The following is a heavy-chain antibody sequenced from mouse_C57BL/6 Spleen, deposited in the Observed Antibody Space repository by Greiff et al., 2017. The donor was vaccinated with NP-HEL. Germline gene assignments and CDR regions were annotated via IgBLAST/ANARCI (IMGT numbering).Heavy chain of an antibody. Sequence: EVKLVESGEGLVKPGGSLKLSCAASGFTFSSYAMSWVRQTPEKRLEWVAYISSGGDYIYYADTVKGRFTISRDNARNTLYLQMSSLKSEDTAMYYCTRDSNYNWYFDVWGTGTTVTVSS. CDR1: GFTFSSYA. J-gene: IGHJ1*03. CDR2: ISSGGDYI. D-gene: IGHD2-5*01. CDR3: TRDSNYNWYFDV. V-gene: IGHV5-9-1*02.